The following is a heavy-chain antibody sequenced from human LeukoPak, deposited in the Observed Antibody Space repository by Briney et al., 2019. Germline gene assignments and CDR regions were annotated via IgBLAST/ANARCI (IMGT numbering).Heavy chain of an antibody. CDR3: TRVPSSDSSYYFDY. V-gene: IGHV1-2*02. CDR1: GYTFTGYY. J-gene: IGHJ4*02. D-gene: IGHD3-22*01. Sequence: ASVKVSFKASGYTFTGYYMHWVRQAPGQGLEWMGWINPNSGGTNYAQKFQGRVTMTRDTSISTAYMELSRLISDDTAVYYCTRVPSSDSSYYFDYWGQGTLVTVSS. CDR2: INPNSGGT.